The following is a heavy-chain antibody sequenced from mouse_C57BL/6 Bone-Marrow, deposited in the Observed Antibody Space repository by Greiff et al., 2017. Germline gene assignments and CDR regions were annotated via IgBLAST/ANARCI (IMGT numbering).Heavy chain of an antibody. V-gene: IGHV1-77*01. Sequence: VQLQQSGAELVKPGASVKISCQASGYTFTDYYINWVKQRPGQGLEWIGKLGPGSGSTYYNEKFKGKATLTADKSSSTAYMQLSRLTSEDSAVYFCARGAYWGQGTLVTVSA. J-gene: IGHJ3*01. CDR1: GYTFTDYY. CDR2: LGPGSGST. CDR3: ARGAY.